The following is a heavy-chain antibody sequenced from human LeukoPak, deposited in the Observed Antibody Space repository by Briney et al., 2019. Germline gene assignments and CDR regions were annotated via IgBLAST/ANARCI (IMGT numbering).Heavy chain of an antibody. CDR3: ARGRIVGATRWFDP. Sequence: GASVKVSCKASGYTFTGYYMHWVRQAPGQGLEWMGWINPNSGGTNYAQKFQGWVTMTRDTSISTAYMELSRLRSDDTAVYYCARGRIVGATRWFDPWGQGTLVTVSS. D-gene: IGHD1-26*01. CDR2: INPNSGGT. J-gene: IGHJ5*02. CDR1: GYTFTGYY. V-gene: IGHV1-2*04.